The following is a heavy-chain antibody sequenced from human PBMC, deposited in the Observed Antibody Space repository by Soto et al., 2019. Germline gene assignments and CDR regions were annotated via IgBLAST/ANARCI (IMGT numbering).Heavy chain of an antibody. V-gene: IGHV5-51*01. CDR1: GYSFSNYW. D-gene: IGHD2-15*01. CDR3: ASSVVVPSTMNYFEY. CDR2: IFPADSDT. J-gene: IGHJ4*02. Sequence: XESLKISCKGCGYSFSNYWIAWVRQMPGKGLEWMGIIFPADSDTKYSPSFQGQVTISADKSISTAYLQWSSLKASDTAMYYCASSVVVPSTMNYFEYWGKGSLVTVSS.